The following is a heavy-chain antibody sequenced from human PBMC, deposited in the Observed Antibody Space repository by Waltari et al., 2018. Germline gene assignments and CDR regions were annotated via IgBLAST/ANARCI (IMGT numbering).Heavy chain of an antibody. CDR3: ARGVGYGGHDY. V-gene: IGHV1-3*01. CDR2: INAGNGNT. D-gene: IGHD5-18*01. CDR1: GYTFTSYA. Sequence: QVQLVQSGAEVKKPGASVKVSCKASGYTFTSYAMHWVRQAPGQRLEWMGWINAGNGNTKYSQKFQGRVTITRDTSASTAYMELSSLSSEDTAVYYCARGVGYGGHDYWGQGTLVTVSS. J-gene: IGHJ4*02.